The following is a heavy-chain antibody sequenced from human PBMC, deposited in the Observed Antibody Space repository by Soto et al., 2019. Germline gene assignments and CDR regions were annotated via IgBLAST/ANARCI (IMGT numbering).Heavy chain of an antibody. CDR1: GYTFTSYG. CDR3: ARVLGFICRGGSCFLENDAFDI. D-gene: IGHD2-15*01. J-gene: IGHJ3*02. CDR2: ISAYNGNT. Sequence: ASVKVSCKASGYTFTSYGISWVRQAPGQGLEWMGWISAYNGNTNYAQKLQGRVTMTTDTSTSTAYMELRSLRSDDTAVDYCARVLGFICRGGSCFLENDAFDIWGQGKMVTVSS. V-gene: IGHV1-18*01.